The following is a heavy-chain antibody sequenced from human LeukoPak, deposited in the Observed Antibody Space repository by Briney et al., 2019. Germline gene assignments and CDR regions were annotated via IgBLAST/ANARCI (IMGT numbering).Heavy chain of an antibody. J-gene: IGHJ6*02. CDR3: GPFDYYGSASYLANGMDV. CDR1: GFTFSNAW. CDR2: IKSKTDGGTT. D-gene: IGHD3-10*01. V-gene: IGHV3-15*01. Sequence: GGSLRLSCAASGFTFSNAWMSWVRQAPGKGLEWVGRIKSKTDGGTTDYTAPVKGRFTISRDDSKNTLYLQMNSLKTEDTAVYTTGPFDYYGSASYLANGMDVWGQGTTVTVSS.